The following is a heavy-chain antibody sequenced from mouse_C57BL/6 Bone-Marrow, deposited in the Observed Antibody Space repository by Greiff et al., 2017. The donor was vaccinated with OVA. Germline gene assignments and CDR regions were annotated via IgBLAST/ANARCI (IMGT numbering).Heavy chain of an antibody. D-gene: IGHD2-5*01. V-gene: IGHV10-1*01. CDR2: IRSKSNNYAT. Sequence: EVQVVESGGGLVQPKGSLKLSCAASGFRFNPYAMNWVRQAPGKGLEWVARIRSKSNNYATYYADSVKDRFTISRDDSESMLYLQMNNLKTEDTAMYYCVSPYSNYAMDYWGQGTSVTVSS. CDR1: GFRFNPYA. J-gene: IGHJ4*01. CDR3: VSPYSNYAMDY.